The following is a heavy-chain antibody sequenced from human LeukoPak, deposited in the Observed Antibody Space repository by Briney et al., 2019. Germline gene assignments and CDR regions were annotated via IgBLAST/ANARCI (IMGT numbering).Heavy chain of an antibody. Sequence: GGSLRLSCAPSGFTFNSYAMSWVRQAPGKGLEWVSAISGSGGSTYYADSVKGRFTISRDNSKNTLYLQMNSLRAEDTAVYYCAKEGYYDFWSGYPTHFDYWGQGTLVTVSS. CDR2: ISGSGGST. V-gene: IGHV3-23*01. D-gene: IGHD3-3*01. CDR3: AKEGYYDFWSGYPTHFDY. J-gene: IGHJ4*02. CDR1: GFTFNSYA.